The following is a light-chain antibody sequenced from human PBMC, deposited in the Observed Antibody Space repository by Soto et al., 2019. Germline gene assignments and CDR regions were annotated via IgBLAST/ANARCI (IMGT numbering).Light chain of an antibody. CDR2: EAS. CDR1: QSVRSH. Sequence: TLSLSTRAGAPRSCRGSQSVRSHLVWYQQNPGQDPRILIYEASNRATGIPARFSGSESGKDFTLTISSLEAEDLVVYYCQQRSDWPITFGQGTKLDIK. J-gene: IGKJ5*01. CDR3: QQRSDWPIT. V-gene: IGKV3-11*01.